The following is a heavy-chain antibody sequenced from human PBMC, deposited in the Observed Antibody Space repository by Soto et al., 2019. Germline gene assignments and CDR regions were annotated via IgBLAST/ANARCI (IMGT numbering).Heavy chain of an antibody. CDR3: AKECSSTRCGFFDP. Sequence: EVQLLESGGGLVQPGGSLKLSCVASGFSFNNYAMSWVRQAPGKGLEWVSAISGSGDNTYYADSVKGRFTISRDNSKNTLYLQMNSLRVEDTSVYYCAKECSSTRCGFFDPWGQGTLVTVSS. CDR2: ISGSGDNT. CDR1: GFSFNNYA. D-gene: IGHD2-2*01. V-gene: IGHV3-23*01. J-gene: IGHJ5*02.